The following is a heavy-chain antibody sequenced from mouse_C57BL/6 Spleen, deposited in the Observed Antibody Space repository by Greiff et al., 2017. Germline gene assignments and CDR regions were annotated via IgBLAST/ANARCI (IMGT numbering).Heavy chain of an antibody. Sequence: VQLKQSGPELVKPGASVKMSCKASGYTFTDYNMHWVKQSHGKSLEWIGYINPNNGGTSYNQKFKGKATLTVNKSSSTAYMELRSLTSEDSAVYYCARSGGYYGSSWFAYWGQGTLVTVSA. J-gene: IGHJ3*01. V-gene: IGHV1-22*01. CDR3: ARSGGYYGSSWFAY. CDR2: INPNNGGT. D-gene: IGHD1-1*01. CDR1: GYTFTDYN.